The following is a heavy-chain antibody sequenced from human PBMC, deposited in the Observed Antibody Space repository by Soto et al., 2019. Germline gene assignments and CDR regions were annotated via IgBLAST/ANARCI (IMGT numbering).Heavy chain of an antibody. D-gene: IGHD2-15*01. CDR2: MFYSGLT. V-gene: IGHV4-39*01. J-gene: IGHJ6*02. CDR3: APLSVSLSGPYGIHV. Sequence: PSETLSLTCSVSVYSVTSSDYYWAWILQPPGKGLEWIGSMFYSGLTYYNPSLKSRVTLSVDTSKNQFSVRLNSVTAADTAVYYCAPLSVSLSGPYGIHVWGQGTTVTVSS. CDR1: VYSVTSSDYY.